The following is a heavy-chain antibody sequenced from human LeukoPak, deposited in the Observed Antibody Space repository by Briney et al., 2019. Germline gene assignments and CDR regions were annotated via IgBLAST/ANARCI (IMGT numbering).Heavy chain of an antibody. CDR1: GFTFGDYA. CDR3: TRVDAVVVPAAPGRPHGAFDI. J-gene: IGHJ3*02. CDR2: IRSKAYGGTT. D-gene: IGHD2-2*01. V-gene: IGHV3-49*04. Sequence: GGSLRLSCTASGFTFGDYAMSWVRQAPGKGLEWVGFIRSKAYGGTTEYAASVKGRFTISRDDSKSIAYLQMNSLKTEDPAVYYCTRVDAVVVPAAPGRPHGAFDIWGQGTMVTVSS.